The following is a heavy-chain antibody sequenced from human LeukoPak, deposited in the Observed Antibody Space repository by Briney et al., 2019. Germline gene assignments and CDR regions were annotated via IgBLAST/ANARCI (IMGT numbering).Heavy chain of an antibody. CDR1: GFTFSSYA. D-gene: IGHD5-12*01. V-gene: IGHV3-30*04. CDR2: ISYDGSNK. J-gene: IGHJ4*02. Sequence: GGSLRLSCAASGFTFSSYAMHWVRQAPGKGLEWVAVISYDGSNKYYADSVKGRFTISRDNSKNTLYLQMNSLIAEDTAVYYCARDILVAYDYWGQGTLVTVSS. CDR3: ARDILVAYDY.